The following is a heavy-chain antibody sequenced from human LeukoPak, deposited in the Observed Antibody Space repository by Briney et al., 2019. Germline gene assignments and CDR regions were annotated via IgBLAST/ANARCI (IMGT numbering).Heavy chain of an antibody. CDR3: AKGYYGSGSYGWFDY. CDR1: GCTFSSSA. CDR2: ISGSGDRT. J-gene: IGHJ4*02. Sequence: GGSLRLSCAASGCTFSSSAMSWVRQAPGKGLEWVSTISGSGDRTYYADSVKGRFTISRDNSKNTLFLHMNSLRAEDTAVYSCAKGYYGSGSYGWFDYWGQGTLVTVSS. V-gene: IGHV3-23*01. D-gene: IGHD3-10*01.